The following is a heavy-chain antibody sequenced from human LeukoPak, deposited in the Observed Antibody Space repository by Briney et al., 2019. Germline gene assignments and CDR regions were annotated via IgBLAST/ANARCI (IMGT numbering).Heavy chain of an antibody. D-gene: IGHD1-7*01. CDR1: GGSFTSYY. CDR3: ARGPGTLGLSP. J-gene: IGHJ5*02. V-gene: IGHV4-34*01. Sequence: SETLSLTCNVSGGSFTSYYWSWIRQTPEKGLEWIGQINHSGDTSYNPSLRSRMTLSVDRSKNQFSLKVTSVTAADTGVYYCARGPGTLGLSPWGQGTLVTVSS. CDR2: INHSGDT.